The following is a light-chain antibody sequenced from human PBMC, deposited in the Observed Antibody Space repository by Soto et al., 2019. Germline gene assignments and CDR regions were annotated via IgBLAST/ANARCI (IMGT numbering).Light chain of an antibody. CDR3: KQYYTTLIT. CDR1: QSVLYSSNNKNY. CDR2: WAS. Sequence: IVMTQSPDSLAVSLGERATINCKSSQSVLYSSNNKNYLAWYQQKPGQPPNLLISWASTRESGVPDRFSGSGSGTDFTLTISSLQAEDVAVYYCKQYYTTLITFGQGTRLEIK. J-gene: IGKJ5*01. V-gene: IGKV4-1*01.